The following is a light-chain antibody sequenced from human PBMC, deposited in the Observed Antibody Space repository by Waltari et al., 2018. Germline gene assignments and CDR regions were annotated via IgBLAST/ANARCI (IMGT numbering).Light chain of an antibody. CDR3: SSYTSSSTYVV. Sequence: YQRHPSKAPKLFIFDVSNRPSGVSKRFSGSKSGDTASLTIPGLQAEDEADYYCSSYTSSSTYVVFGGGTKLTVL. CDR2: DVS. J-gene: IGLJ2*01. V-gene: IGLV2-14*03.